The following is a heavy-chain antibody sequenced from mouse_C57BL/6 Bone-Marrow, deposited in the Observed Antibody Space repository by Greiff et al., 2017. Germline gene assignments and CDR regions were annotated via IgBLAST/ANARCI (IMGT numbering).Heavy chain of an antibody. CDR2: ISDGGSYT. CDR1: GFTFSSYA. CDR3: ARDGNYIEAMDY. Sequence: EVKLMESGGGLVKPGGSLKLSCAASGFTFSSYAMSWVRQTPEKRLEWVATISDGGSYTYYPDNVKGRFTISRDNAKNNLDLQMSHLKSEDTAMYYCARDGNYIEAMDYWGQGTSVTVSS. J-gene: IGHJ4*01. V-gene: IGHV5-4*01. D-gene: IGHD2-1*01.